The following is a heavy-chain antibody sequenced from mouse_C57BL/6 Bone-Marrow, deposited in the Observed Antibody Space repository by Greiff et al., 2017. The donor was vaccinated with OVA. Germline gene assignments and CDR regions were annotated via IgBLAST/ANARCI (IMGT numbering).Heavy chain of an antibody. V-gene: IGHV1-36*01. CDR2: VYPYNGGT. J-gene: IGHJ4*01. CDR1: GFTFTDYY. Sequence: EVQLQQSGPVLVKPGPSVKISCKASGFTFTDYYMHWVKQSHGKSLEWIGLVYPYNGGTSYNQKFKGKATSTVDTSSSTDCMELNSLTSEDSAVYYCARWQYGCFCAMDGWGKGTSVTVSS. CDR3: ARWQYGCFCAMDG. D-gene: IGHD1-1*01.